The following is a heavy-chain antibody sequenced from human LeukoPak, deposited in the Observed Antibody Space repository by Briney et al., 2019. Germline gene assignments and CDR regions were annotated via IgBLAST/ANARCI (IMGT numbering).Heavy chain of an antibody. CDR2: ISSSSSYI. CDR1: GFTFDDYG. CDR3: ARGQLAYYYMDV. V-gene: IGHV3-21*01. Sequence: GGSLRLSCAASGFTFDDYGMSWVRQAPGKGLEWVSSISSSSSYIYYADSVKGRFTISRDNAKNSLYLQMNSLRAEDTAVYYCARGQLAYYYMDVWGKGTTVTVSS. D-gene: IGHD5-18*01. J-gene: IGHJ6*03.